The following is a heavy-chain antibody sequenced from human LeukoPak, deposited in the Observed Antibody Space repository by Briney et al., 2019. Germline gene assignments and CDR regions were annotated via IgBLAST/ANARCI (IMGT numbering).Heavy chain of an antibody. D-gene: IGHD3-10*01. Sequence: SVKVSCKASGYAFTGYYMHWVRQAPGQGLEWMGWINPNSGDTNYVQKFQGRVTMTRDTSISTAYMELSRLTSDDTAVYYCARDHGSGSYWAPFDPWGQGTLVTVSS. CDR2: INPNSGDT. CDR3: ARDHGSGSYWAPFDP. V-gene: IGHV1-2*02. J-gene: IGHJ5*02. CDR1: GYAFTGYY.